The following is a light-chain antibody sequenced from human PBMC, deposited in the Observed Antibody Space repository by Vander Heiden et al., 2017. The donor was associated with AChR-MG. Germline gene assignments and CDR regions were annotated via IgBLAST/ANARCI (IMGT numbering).Light chain of an antibody. CDR2: EVS. Sequence: QSALTQPPSASGSPGQSVTIACTGTSSDVGGYNYVSWYQQHPSKAPNLMIYEVSKRPSGVPDRFSGSKSSNTASLTVSGLQAEDEADYYCSSYAGSNNLVFGGGTKLTVL. V-gene: IGLV2-8*01. CDR1: SSDVGGYNY. J-gene: IGLJ2*01. CDR3: SSYAGSNNLV.